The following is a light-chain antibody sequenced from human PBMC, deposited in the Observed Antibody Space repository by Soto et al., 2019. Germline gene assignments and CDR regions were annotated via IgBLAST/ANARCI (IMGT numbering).Light chain of an antibody. CDR2: DVS. CDR3: SSYTSSITVV. Sequence: QSALTQPASVSGSPGQSITISCTGPSSDVGGYNYVSWHQQHPGKVPKLMIYDVSHRPSGVSNRFSGSKSGNTASLTISGLQAEDEADYYCSSYTSSITVVFGGGTKVTVL. J-gene: IGLJ2*01. CDR1: SSDVGGYNY. V-gene: IGLV2-14*03.